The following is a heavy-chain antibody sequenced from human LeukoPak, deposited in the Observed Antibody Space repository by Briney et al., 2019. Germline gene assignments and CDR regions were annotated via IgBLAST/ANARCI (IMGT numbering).Heavy chain of an antibody. J-gene: IGHJ5*02. CDR2: ISYDGSNK. Sequence: GGSLRLSCAASGFTFSSYGMHWVRQAPGKGLEWVAVISYDGSNKYYADSVKGRFTISRDNSKNTLHLQMNSLRAEDTAVYYCARDVPHNWFDTWGQGTLVTVSS. CDR3: ARDVPHNWFDT. V-gene: IGHV3-30*03. CDR1: GFTFSSYG.